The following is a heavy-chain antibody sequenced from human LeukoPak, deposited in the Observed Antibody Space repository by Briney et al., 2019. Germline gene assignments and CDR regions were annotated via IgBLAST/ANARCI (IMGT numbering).Heavy chain of an antibody. J-gene: IGHJ4*02. D-gene: IGHD2-2*01. Sequence: SVKVSCEASGGTFSSYAISWVRQAPGQGLEWMGGIIPIFGTANYAQKFQGRVTITADESTSTAYMELRSLRSDDTAVYYCARAYVVVPAGYWGQGTLVTVSS. V-gene: IGHV1-69*13. CDR1: GGTFSSYA. CDR2: IIPIFGTA. CDR3: ARAYVVVPAGY.